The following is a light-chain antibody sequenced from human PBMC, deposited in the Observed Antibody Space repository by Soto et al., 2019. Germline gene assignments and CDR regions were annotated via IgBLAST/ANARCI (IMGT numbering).Light chain of an antibody. CDR3: SPYTSSTTLNYV. CDR2: EVS. J-gene: IGLJ1*01. V-gene: IGLV2-14*01. CDR1: SSDVGGYHY. Sequence: QSALTQPASVSGSPGQSITISCTETSSDVGGYHYLSWYQQHPGKAPKLMIYEVSNRPLGVSTRFSGSKSGNTASLTISGLQAEDAADYYCSPYTSSTTLNYVFGTGTKVTVL.